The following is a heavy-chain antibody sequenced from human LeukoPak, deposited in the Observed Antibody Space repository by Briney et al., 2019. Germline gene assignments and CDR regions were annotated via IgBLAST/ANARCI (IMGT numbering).Heavy chain of an antibody. D-gene: IGHD2-15*01. CDR3: TTSDLGYCSGGSCYSGDY. J-gene: IGHJ4*02. CDR1: GFTFSNAW. CDR2: IKSKTGGGIT. Sequence: GGSLRLSCAASGFTFSNAWMSWVRQAPGKGLEWVGRIKSKTGGGITDYAAPVKGRFTISRDDSKNTLYLQMNSLKTEDTAVYYCTTSDLGYCSGGSCYSGDYWGQGTLVTVSS. V-gene: IGHV3-15*01.